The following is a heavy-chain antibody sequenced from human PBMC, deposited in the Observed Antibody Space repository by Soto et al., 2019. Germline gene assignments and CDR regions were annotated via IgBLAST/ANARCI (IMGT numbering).Heavy chain of an antibody. J-gene: IGHJ4*02. CDR2: ISASGDNT. Sequence: GSLRLSCAASGFTFNRYGMSWVRQAPGKGLEWVSAISASGDNTYYADSVKGRFTISRDSSNNTLYLQMNSLRADDTALYYCVKLRLELLYLDSWGLGALVTSPQ. CDR1: GFTFNRYG. D-gene: IGHD1-7*01. V-gene: IGHV3-23*01. CDR3: VKLRLELLYLDS.